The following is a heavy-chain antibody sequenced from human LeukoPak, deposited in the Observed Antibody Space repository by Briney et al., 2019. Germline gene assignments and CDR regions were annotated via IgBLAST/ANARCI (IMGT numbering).Heavy chain of an antibody. CDR1: GFTFSDYG. D-gene: IGHD4-11*01. CDR2: IRYDGSNK. V-gene: IGHV3-30*02. J-gene: IGHJ6*03. Sequence: GGSLRLSCAAAGFTFSDYGMNWVRQAPGKGLEWVAFIRYDGSNKYYADSVKGRFTISRDNSKNTLYLQMNSLRAEDTAVYYCTRVEETATTAAIIRKYSYYYYYMDVWGKGNTVTVSS. CDR3: TRVEETATTAAIIRKYSYYYYYMDV.